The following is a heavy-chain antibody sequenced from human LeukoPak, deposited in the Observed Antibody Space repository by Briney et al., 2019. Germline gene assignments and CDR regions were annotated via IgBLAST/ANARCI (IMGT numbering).Heavy chain of an antibody. J-gene: IGHJ3*02. CDR1: GGSISSYY. D-gene: IGHD5/OR15-5a*01. Sequence: SETLSLTCTVSGGSISSYYWSWIRQPPGKGLEWIGYIYYSGGTNYNPSLKSRVTISVDTSKNQFSLKLSSVTAADTAVYYCARDRSTSTDDSFDIWGQGTTVTVSS. CDR2: IYYSGGT. V-gene: IGHV4-59*12. CDR3: ARDRSTSTDDSFDI.